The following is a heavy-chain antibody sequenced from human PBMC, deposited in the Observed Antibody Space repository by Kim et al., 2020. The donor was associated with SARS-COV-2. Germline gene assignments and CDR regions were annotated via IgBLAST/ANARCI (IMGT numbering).Heavy chain of an antibody. CDR2: ISFGGVT. V-gene: IGHV3-23*01. J-gene: IGHJ4*02. Sequence: GGYLRLSCAASGFTFSNYGVSWVRQAPGKGLEWVSAISFGGVTDYADSVRGRFTTSRDNPKSTVYMQMNSLRAEDTAVYYCAGICGTTSCSDDYWGQGT. D-gene: IGHD2-2*01. CDR3: AGICGTTSCSDDY. CDR1: GFTFSNYG.